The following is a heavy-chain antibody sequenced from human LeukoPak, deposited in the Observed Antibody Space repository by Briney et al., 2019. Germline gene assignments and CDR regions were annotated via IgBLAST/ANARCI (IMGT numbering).Heavy chain of an antibody. D-gene: IGHD6-13*01. CDR2: ISGSGGSA. CDR3: AKEEVTYSSSWSLTPLFDY. V-gene: IGHV3-23*01. Sequence: PGGSLRLSCAASGFTFSSYAMSWVRQAPGKGLEWASAISGSGGSAYYADSVKGRFTISRDNSKNTLYLQMNSLRAEDTAVYYCAKEEVTYSSSWSLTPLFDYWGQGTLVTVSS. J-gene: IGHJ4*02. CDR1: GFTFSSYA.